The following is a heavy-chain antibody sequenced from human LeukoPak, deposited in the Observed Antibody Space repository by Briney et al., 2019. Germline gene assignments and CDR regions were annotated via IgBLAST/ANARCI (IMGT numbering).Heavy chain of an antibody. D-gene: IGHD2-2*01. CDR3: ARGAGYCSSTSCLENNWFDP. CDR2: IYHSGGT. CDR1: GGSISSGGYS. V-gene: IGHV4-30-2*01. J-gene: IGHJ5*02. Sequence: SETLSLTCAVSGGSISSGGYSWSWIRQPPGKGLEWIGCIYHSGGTYYNPSLKSRVTISVDRSKNQFSLKLSSVTAADTAVYYCARGAGYCSSTSCLENNWFDPWGQGTLVTVSS.